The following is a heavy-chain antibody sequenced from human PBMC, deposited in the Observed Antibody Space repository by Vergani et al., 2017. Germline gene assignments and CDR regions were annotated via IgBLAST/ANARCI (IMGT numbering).Heavy chain of an antibody. CDR1: GYSISSGYY. CDR3: ARHDLRIAAAGTFDY. Sequence: QVQLQESGPGLVKPSETLSLTCAVSGYSISSGYYWGWIRQPPGNGLEWIGSIYHSGSTYYNPSLKSRVTISVDTSKNQFSLKLSSVTAADTAVYYCARHDLRIAAAGTFDYWGQGTLVTVSS. V-gene: IGHV4-38-2*01. D-gene: IGHD6-13*01. CDR2: IYHSGST. J-gene: IGHJ4*02.